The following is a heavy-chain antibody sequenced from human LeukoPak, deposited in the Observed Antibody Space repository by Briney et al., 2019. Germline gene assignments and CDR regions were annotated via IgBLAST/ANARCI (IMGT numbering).Heavy chain of an antibody. CDR3: AKGDYSNLPVY. D-gene: IGHD4-11*01. V-gene: IGHV3-66*01. Sequence: GGSLRLSCAASGFTVSSNYMSWVRQAPGKGLEWVSVIYSGGSTYYADSVKGRFTISRDNSKNTLYLQMNSLRAEDTAVYYCAKGDYSNLPVYWGQGTLVTVSS. CDR2: IYSGGST. J-gene: IGHJ4*02. CDR1: GFTVSSNY.